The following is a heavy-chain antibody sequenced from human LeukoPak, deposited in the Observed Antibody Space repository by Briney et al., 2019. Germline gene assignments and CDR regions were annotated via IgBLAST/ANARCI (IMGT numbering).Heavy chain of an antibody. D-gene: IGHD2-8*01. J-gene: IGHJ4*02. Sequence: GGSLRLSCAASGFTFSNYWMSWVRQPPGKGLEWVANIKQDGSEKYCVDSVKGRFTISRDNAKSSLYLQMNTLRAEDTAVYYCARLGSLCRNGVCYGGWGQGILVTVSS. CDR2: IKQDGSEK. V-gene: IGHV3-7*02. CDR3: ARLGSLCRNGVCYGG. CDR1: GFTFSNYW.